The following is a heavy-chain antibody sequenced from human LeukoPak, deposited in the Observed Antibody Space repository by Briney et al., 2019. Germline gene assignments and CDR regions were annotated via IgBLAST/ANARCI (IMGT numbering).Heavy chain of an antibody. D-gene: IGHD3-9*01. CDR3: AKEGLVDILTGYSPYYFDY. Sequence: GGSLRLSCAASGFTFSSYAMSRVRQAPGKGLEWVSAISGSGGSTYYADPVKGRFTISRDNSKNTLYLQMNSLRAEDTAVYYCAKEGLVDILTGYSPYYFDYWGQGTLVTVSS. J-gene: IGHJ4*02. CDR2: ISGSGGST. CDR1: GFTFSSYA. V-gene: IGHV3-23*01.